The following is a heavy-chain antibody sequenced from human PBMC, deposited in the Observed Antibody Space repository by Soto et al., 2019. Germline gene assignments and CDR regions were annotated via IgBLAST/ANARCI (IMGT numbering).Heavy chain of an antibody. Sequence: GGSLRLSCAASGFTFSSYAMSWVRQAPGKGLEWVSAISGSGGSTYYADYVKGRFTISRDNSKNTLYLQMNSLRAEDRAVYDRANRLGARRRGGAPALVGSASQLDSGGKGPLVTVSS. D-gene: IGHD3-10*01. CDR3: ANRLGARRRGGAPALVGSASQLDS. CDR2: ISGSGGST. J-gene: IGHJ4*02. CDR1: GFTFSSYA. V-gene: IGHV3-23*01.